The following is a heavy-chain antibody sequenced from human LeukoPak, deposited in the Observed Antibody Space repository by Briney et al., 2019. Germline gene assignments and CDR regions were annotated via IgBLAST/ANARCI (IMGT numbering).Heavy chain of an antibody. CDR1: GVSINSYY. CDR2: IYYSET. D-gene: IGHD3-22*01. V-gene: IGHV4-59*01. CDR3: AGGNFYDSSGHPYHFHY. J-gene: IGHJ4*02. Sequence: KPSETLSLTCTVSGVSINSYYWSGIRQPPGKGLDWIGYIYYSETNYNSSLKSRVTISEDTSKNQFSLNLTSVTAADTAVYYCAGGNFYDSSGHPYHFHYWGQGTLVTVPS.